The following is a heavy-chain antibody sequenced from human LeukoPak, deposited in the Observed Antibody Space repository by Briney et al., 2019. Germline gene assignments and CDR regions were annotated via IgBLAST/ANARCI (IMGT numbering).Heavy chain of an antibody. V-gene: IGHV3-23*01. Sequence: GGSLRLSCAASGFTFSNYAMSWVRQAPGKGLEWVSGISGSSGSTYYADSVKGRFTISRDNSKNTLYLQMSSLRAEDTAIYYCAKDVTALTPSWFDPWGQGTLVTVSS. CDR1: GFTFSNYA. CDR3: AKDVTALTPSWFDP. J-gene: IGHJ5*02. CDR2: ISGSSGST. D-gene: IGHD4-17*01.